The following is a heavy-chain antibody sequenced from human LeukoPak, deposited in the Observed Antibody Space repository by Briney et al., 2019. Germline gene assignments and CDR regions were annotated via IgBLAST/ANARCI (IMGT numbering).Heavy chain of an antibody. CDR2: LDPEDGAT. D-gene: IGHD3/OR15-3a*01. V-gene: IGHV1-24*01. CDR1: GDTLIELA. J-gene: IGHJ6*02. CDR3: ATARQYDDFAGYPWCYGLDV. Sequence: ASVKVSCKVSGDTLIELAIHWVRQAPGKGLEWMGGLDPEDGATMYAQKFEGRVSMTEDTTTDTAYMELSSVRSEDTAVYYCATARQYDDFAGYPWCYGLDVWGQGTTVTVSS.